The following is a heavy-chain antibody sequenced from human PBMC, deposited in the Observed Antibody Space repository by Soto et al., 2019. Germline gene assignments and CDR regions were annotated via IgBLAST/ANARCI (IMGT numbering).Heavy chain of an antibody. CDR1: GYTFTSYA. CDR2: INAGNGNT. D-gene: IGHD5-12*01. J-gene: IGHJ4*02. Sequence: ASVKVSCKASGYTFTSYAMHWVRQAPGQRLEWMGWINAGNGNTKYSQKFQGRVTITRDTSASTAYMELSSLRSEDTAVYYCARPSTTREVAWYYFDYWGQGTLVTVSS. V-gene: IGHV1-3*01. CDR3: ARPSTTREVAWYYFDY.